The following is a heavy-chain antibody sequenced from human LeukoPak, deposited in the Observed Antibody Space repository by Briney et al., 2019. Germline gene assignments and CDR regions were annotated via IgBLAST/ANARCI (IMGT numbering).Heavy chain of an antibody. J-gene: IGHJ4*02. CDR3: AKHYDFWSGYSPDY. Sequence: GGSLRLSCAASGFTFSSYAMSWVRQAPGRGLEWVSAISGSGGSTYYADSVKGGFTISRDNSKNTLYLQMNSLRAEDTAVYYCAKHYDFWSGYSPDYWGQGTLVTVSS. CDR2: ISGSGGST. CDR1: GFTFSSYA. D-gene: IGHD3-3*01. V-gene: IGHV3-23*01.